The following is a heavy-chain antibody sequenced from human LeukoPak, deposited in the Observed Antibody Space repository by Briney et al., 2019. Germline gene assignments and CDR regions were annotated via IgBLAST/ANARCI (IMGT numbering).Heavy chain of an antibody. V-gene: IGHV1-69*13. CDR2: IIPIFGTA. D-gene: IGHD6-19*01. CDR3: ASSSYSSGWYLFDY. Sequence: GASVKVSRKASGGTFSSYAISWVRQAPGQGLEWMGGIIPIFGTANYAQKFQGRVTITADESTSTAYMELSSLRSEDTAVYYCASSSYSSGWYLFDYWGQGTLVTVSS. CDR1: GGTFSSYA. J-gene: IGHJ4*02.